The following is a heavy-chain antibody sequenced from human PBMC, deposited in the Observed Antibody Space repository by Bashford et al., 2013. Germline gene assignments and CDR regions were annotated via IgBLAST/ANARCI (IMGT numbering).Heavy chain of an antibody. CDR1: GYTFTGYY. D-gene: IGHD1-1*01. J-gene: IGHJ5*02. CDR3: ARGQNWNDFIIRDWFDP. Sequence: ASVKVSCKASGYTFTGYYMHWVRQAPGQGLEWMGWINPNSGGTNYAQKFQGRVTMTRDTSISTAYMELSRLRSDDTAVYYCARGQNWNDFIIRDWFDPWGQGTLVTVSS. V-gene: IGHV1-2*02. CDR2: INPNSGGT.